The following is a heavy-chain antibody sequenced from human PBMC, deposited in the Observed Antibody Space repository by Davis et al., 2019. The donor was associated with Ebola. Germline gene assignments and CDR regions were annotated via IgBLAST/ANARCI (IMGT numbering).Heavy chain of an antibody. D-gene: IGHD4-11*01. CDR3: ARSDSNYGGALRY. J-gene: IGHJ4*02. CDR1: GYTFTGYY. CDR2: MNPNSGNT. Sequence: AASVKVSCKASGYTFTGYYMHWVRQATGQGLEWMGWMNPNSGNTNYAQKFQGRVTMTRDTSISTAYMELSRLRSDDTVVYYCARSDSNYGGALRYWGQGTLVTVSS. V-gene: IGHV1-2*02.